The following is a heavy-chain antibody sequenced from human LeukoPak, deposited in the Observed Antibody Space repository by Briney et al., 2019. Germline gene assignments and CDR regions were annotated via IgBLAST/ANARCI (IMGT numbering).Heavy chain of an antibody. D-gene: IGHD1-26*01. CDR1: GFTFSSYA. CDR3: ANPYCGSYYYGMDV. V-gene: IGHV3-23*01. CDR2: ISGSGGST. J-gene: IGHJ6*02. Sequence: GGSLRLSCAASGFTFSSYAMSWVRQAPGKGLEWVSAISGSGGSTYYADSVKGRFTISRDNSKNTLYLQMNSLRAEDTAVYYCANPYCGSYYYGMDVWGQGTTVTVSS.